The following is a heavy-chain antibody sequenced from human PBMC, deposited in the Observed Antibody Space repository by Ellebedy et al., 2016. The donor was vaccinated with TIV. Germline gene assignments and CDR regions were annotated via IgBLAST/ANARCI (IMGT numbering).Heavy chain of an antibody. CDR2: IYHSGST. V-gene: IGHV4-4*02. Sequence: SETLSLXXAVSGGSISSSNWWSWVRQPPGKGLEWIGEIYHSGSTNYNPSLKSRVTISVDKSKNQFSLKLSSVTAADTAVYFCARAVVPAAIRSDAFDIWGQGTMVTVSS. D-gene: IGHD2-2*01. CDR3: ARAVVPAAIRSDAFDI. CDR1: GGSISSSNW. J-gene: IGHJ3*02.